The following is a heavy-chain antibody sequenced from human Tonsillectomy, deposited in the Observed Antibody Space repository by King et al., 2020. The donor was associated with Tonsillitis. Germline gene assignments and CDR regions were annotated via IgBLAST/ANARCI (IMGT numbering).Heavy chain of an antibody. CDR1: GGSISSSSYY. J-gene: IGHJ4*02. CDR3: ARGGDWNDGFFQEGGFDY. CDR2: IYYSGSP. V-gene: IGHV4-39*07. D-gene: IGHD1-1*01. Sequence: QLQESGPGLVKPSETLSLTCTVSGGSISSSSYYWGWLRQPPGKGLEWIGSIYYSGSPYYNPSLKSRVTISVDTSKNQFSLKLSSVTAADTAVYYCARGGDWNDGFFQEGGFDYWGQGTLVTVSS.